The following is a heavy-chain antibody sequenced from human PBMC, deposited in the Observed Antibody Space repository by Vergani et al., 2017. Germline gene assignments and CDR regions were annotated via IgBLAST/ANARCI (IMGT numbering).Heavy chain of an antibody. D-gene: IGHD3-10*01. J-gene: IGHJ6*03. V-gene: IGHV4-34*01. CDR3: ARGGGYYYYYYMDV. CDR2: INHSGST. CDR1: GGSFSGYY. Sequence: QVQLQQWGAGLLKPSETLSLTCAVYGGSFSGYYWSWIRQPPGKGLEWIGEINHSGSTNYNPSLKSRVTISVDTSKSQFSLNLSSVTAADTAVYYCARGGGYYYYYYMDVWGKGTTVTVSS.